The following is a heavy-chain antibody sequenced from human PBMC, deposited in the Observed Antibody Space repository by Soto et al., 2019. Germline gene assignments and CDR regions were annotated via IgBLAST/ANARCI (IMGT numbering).Heavy chain of an antibody. Sequence: ASVKVSCKASGYTFTSYGISWARQAPGQGLEWMGWISAYNGNTNYAQKLQGRVTMTTDTSTSTAYMELRSLRSDDTAVYYCARDFCSSTSCYKGYYYGMDVWGQGTTVTVSS. CDR1: GYTFTSYG. CDR2: ISAYNGNT. J-gene: IGHJ6*02. CDR3: ARDFCSSTSCYKGYYYGMDV. V-gene: IGHV1-18*04. D-gene: IGHD2-2*02.